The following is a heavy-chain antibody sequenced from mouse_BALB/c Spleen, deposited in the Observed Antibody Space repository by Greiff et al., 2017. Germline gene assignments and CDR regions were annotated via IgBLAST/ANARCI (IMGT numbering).Heavy chain of an antibody. V-gene: IGHV5-6-3*01. CDR1: GFTFSSYG. CDR3: AREKGGSMDY. Sequence: EVQRVESGGGLVQPGGSLKPSCAASGFTFSSYGMSWVRQTPDKRLELVATINSNGGSTYYPDSVKGRFTISRDNAKNTLYLQMSSLKSEDTAMYYCAREKGGSMDYWGQGTSVTVSS. CDR2: INSNGGST. J-gene: IGHJ4*01.